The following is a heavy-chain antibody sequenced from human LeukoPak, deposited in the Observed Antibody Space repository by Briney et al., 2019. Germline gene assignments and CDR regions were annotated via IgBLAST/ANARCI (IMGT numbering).Heavy chain of an antibody. D-gene: IGHD6-13*01. Sequence: SETLSHTCTVSGGFISSYYWSWIRQPPGKGLDFIGYMYYSGSANYNPSLKSRVTISVDTSKNQFSLKLSSVTAADTAVYYCARGSSAFDIWGQGTMVTVSS. CDR3: ARGSSAFDI. V-gene: IGHV4-59*01. CDR2: MYYSGSA. J-gene: IGHJ3*02. CDR1: GGFISSYY.